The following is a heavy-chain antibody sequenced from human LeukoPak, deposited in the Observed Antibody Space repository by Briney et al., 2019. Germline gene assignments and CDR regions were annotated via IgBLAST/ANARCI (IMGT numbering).Heavy chain of an antibody. Sequence: ASVKVSCKASGYTFTYCDINWVRQATGQGHEWMGWMNPNSGNTGYGQSFQGRITMTRDISIGTAYMELSNLTSEDTAIYYCTRGSSGRRDNWGQGTLVTVSA. CDR1: GYTFTYCD. V-gene: IGHV1-8*01. D-gene: IGHD6-19*01. CDR2: MNPNSGNT. J-gene: IGHJ4*02. CDR3: TRGSSGRRDN.